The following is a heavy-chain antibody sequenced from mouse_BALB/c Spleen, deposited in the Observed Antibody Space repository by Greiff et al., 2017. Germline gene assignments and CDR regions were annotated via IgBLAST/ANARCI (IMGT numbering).Heavy chain of an antibody. Sequence: VQLQQSGPELVKPGASVKMSCKASGYTFTSYYIHWVKQRPGQGLEWIGWIYPGDGSTKYNEKFKGKTTLTADKSSSTAYMLLSSLTSEDSAIYFCARPDGSSYEMDYWGQGTSVTVSS. CDR3: ARPDGSSYEMDY. CDR1: GYTFTSYY. CDR2: IYPGDGST. J-gene: IGHJ4*01. D-gene: IGHD1-1*01. V-gene: IGHV1S56*01.